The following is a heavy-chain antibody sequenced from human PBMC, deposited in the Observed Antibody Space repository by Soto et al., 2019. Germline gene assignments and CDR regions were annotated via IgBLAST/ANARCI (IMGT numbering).Heavy chain of an antibody. Sequence: EVQLLESGGGLVHPGGSLRLSCVGSGFTFSSSAITWVRQAPGKGLEWVSAVSGSAISTYYSDSVKGRFAISRDNAQNTVHLQMHDLRAEDTALYYCARAPNRLGGFWFDPWGQGTLVTVSS. D-gene: IGHD1-26*01. J-gene: IGHJ5*02. V-gene: IGHV3-23*01. CDR3: ARAPNRLGGFWFDP. CDR1: GFTFSSSA. CDR2: VSGSAIST.